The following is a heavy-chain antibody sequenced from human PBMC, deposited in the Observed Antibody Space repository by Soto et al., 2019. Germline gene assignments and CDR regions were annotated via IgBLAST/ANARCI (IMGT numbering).Heavy chain of an antibody. V-gene: IGHV4-59*01. Sequence: KPSETLSLTCSVSGGPISSYFLNWSRQAPGKRLEWIGYMYFNECTNYNPSLKSRVTRSLCTSKSLFSLKLNSVTAADTAVYYCARDHKEAFDIWGQGTLVTVPS. CDR1: GGPISSYF. CDR3: ARDHKEAFDI. J-gene: IGHJ3*02. CDR2: MYFNECT.